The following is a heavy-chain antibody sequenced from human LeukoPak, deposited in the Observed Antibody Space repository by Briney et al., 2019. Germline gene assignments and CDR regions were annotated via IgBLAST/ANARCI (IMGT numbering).Heavy chain of an antibody. CDR1: GGSISSYY. CDR2: IYYSGST. V-gene: IGHV4-59*01. D-gene: IGHD3-22*01. CDR3: ARGTYYYDSGGFEFDY. Sequence: SETLSLTCTVSGGSISSYYWSWIRQSPGKGLEWIGYIYYSGSTNCNPSLKSRVTISLDTSKKKFSLKLNSVTAADTAVYYCARGTYYYDSGGFEFDYWGQGTLVTVSS. J-gene: IGHJ4*02.